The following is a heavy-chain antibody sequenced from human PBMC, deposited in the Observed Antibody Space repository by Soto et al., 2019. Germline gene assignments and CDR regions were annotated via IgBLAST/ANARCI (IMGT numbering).Heavy chain of an antibody. CDR2: INSDGSST. D-gene: IGHD4-17*01. J-gene: IGHJ6*03. Sequence: GGSLRLSCAASGFTFSSYWMHWVRQAPGKGLVWVSRINSDGSSTSYADSVKGRFTISRDNAKNTLYLQMNSLRAEDTAVYYCAREPLRWPLGYYYYMDVWGKGTTVTVSS. CDR1: GFTFSSYW. V-gene: IGHV3-74*01. CDR3: AREPLRWPLGYYYYMDV.